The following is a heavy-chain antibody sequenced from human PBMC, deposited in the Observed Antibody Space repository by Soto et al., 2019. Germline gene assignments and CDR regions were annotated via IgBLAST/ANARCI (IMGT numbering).Heavy chain of an antibody. Sequence: ASVKVSCKSSGYTFTSYGISCVRQAPGQGLEWMGSVSPYNGYTDYAQNLQGRVTMTTDRDTSTAYLELRSLRSDDTAVYYCARGGAVASAIDSWGQGTLVTVSS. CDR3: ARGGAVASAIDS. J-gene: IGHJ4*02. D-gene: IGHD6-19*01. CDR1: GYTFTSYG. V-gene: IGHV1-18*01. CDR2: VSPYNGYT.